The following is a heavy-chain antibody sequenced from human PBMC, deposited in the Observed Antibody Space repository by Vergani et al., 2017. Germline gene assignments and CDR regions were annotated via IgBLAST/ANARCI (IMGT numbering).Heavy chain of an antibody. CDR2: ISGSGGST. V-gene: IGHV3-23*01. CDR1: GFTFSSYA. J-gene: IGHJ4*02. D-gene: IGHD6-13*01. CDR3: AKRIAAAGWNY. Sequence: VTLLASGGGLVQPGGSLRLSCAASGFTFSSYAMSWVRPGPGKGLEWVSAISGSGGSTYYADSVKGRFTISRDNSKNTLYLQMTSLRAEDTAVYYCAKRIAAAGWNYWGQGTLVTVSS.